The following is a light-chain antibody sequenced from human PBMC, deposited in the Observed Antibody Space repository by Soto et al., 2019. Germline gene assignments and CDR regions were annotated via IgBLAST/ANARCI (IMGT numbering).Light chain of an antibody. Sequence: DIQMTQSPSSLSASVGDRVTITCRASQSISSYLNWYQQKPGKAPKLLIYAASSLQSGVPSMFSGSGSGTYFTLTSSSLQPEDVATYYCQQSYSTPPTFGQGTKVEIK. V-gene: IGKV1-39*01. CDR2: AAS. CDR1: QSISSY. J-gene: IGKJ1*01. CDR3: QQSYSTPPT.